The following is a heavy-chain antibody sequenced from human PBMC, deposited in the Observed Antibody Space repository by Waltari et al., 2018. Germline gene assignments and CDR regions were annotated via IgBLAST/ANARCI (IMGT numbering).Heavy chain of an antibody. D-gene: IGHD5-12*01. J-gene: IGHJ4*02. CDR2: INPNSGGT. Sequence: QVQLVQSGAEVKKPGASVKVSCKASGYTFPGYYMHWVRKAPGQGLEWMGWINPNSGGTNYAQKFQGRVTMTRDTSISTAYMELSRLRSDDTAVYYCARDVATMWDGNLYYFDYWGQGTLVTVSS. CDR3: ARDVATMWDGNLYYFDY. CDR1: GYTFPGYY. V-gene: IGHV1-2*02.